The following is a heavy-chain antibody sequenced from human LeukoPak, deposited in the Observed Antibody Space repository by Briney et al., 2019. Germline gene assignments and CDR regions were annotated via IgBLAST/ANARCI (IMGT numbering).Heavy chain of an antibody. J-gene: IGHJ4*02. CDR1: GFTFSSYS. V-gene: IGHV3-21*04. Sequence: GGSLRLSCAASGFTFSSYSMNWVRQAPGKGLEWVSSISSSSSYIYYADSVKGRFTISRDNSKNTLYLQMNSLRAEDTAVYYCAKGKWELLGFDYWGQGTLVTVSS. CDR3: AKGKWELLGFDY. CDR2: ISSSSSYI. D-gene: IGHD1-26*01.